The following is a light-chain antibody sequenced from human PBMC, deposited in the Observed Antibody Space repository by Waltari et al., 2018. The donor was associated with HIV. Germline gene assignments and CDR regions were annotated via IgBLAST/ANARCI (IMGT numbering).Light chain of an antibody. CDR2: KDD. Sequence: SYELTQSPSVSVALGQTARLTRGPNTMGYKSVHWYHHRPDKAPIWVIYKDDNRPSGIPERFSGSNSGNTATLTISRAQAGDEADYYCQLWDSSSYVVFGGGTKLTV. J-gene: IGLJ2*01. CDR1: TMGYKS. V-gene: IGLV3-9*02. CDR3: QLWDSSSYVV.